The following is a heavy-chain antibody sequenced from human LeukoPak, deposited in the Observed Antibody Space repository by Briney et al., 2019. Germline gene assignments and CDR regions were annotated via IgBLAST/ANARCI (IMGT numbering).Heavy chain of an antibody. D-gene: IGHD3-3*01. CDR3: TTTYYDFWSGSYYYYMDV. J-gene: IGHJ6*03. V-gene: IGHV3-15*01. CDR1: GFTFSNAW. Sequence: PGGSLRLSCAASGFTFSNAWMSWVRHAPGKGLEWVGRIKSKADGGTTDYAAPVKGRFTISRDDSKNTLYLQMNSLKTEDAAVYYCTTTYYDFWSGSYYYYMDVWGKGTTVTVSS. CDR2: IKSKADGGTT.